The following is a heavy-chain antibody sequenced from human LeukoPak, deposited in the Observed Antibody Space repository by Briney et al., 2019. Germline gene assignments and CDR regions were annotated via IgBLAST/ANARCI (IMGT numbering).Heavy chain of an antibody. CDR3: AKEPYYYDSTDAFDI. D-gene: IGHD3-22*01. J-gene: IGHJ3*02. CDR1: GFTFGSYA. V-gene: IGHV3-23*01. CDR2: ISGSGGST. Sequence: PGGSLRLSSAASGFTFGSYAMSWVRQAPGKGLEWVSAISGSGGSTYYADSVKGRFTISRDNSKNTLYLQMNSLRAEDTAVYYCAKEPYYYDSTDAFDIWGQGTMVTVSS.